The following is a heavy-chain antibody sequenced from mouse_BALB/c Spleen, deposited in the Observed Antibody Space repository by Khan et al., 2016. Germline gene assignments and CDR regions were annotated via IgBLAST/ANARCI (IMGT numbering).Heavy chain of an antibody. CDR3: NAIYYGSDVYFDY. CDR1: VFNIKDYY. CDR2: IDPENGDT. D-gene: IGHD1-1*01. V-gene: IGHV14-4*02. J-gene: IGHJ2*01. Sequence: LQQSGAELVRSGASVKLSCTASVFNIKDYYMHWVKQRPEQGLEWIGWIDPENGDTEYAPKFKGKATMTADTSSNAAYLQFSSLTSEDSAVYYCNAIYYGSDVYFDYWGQGTTLTVSS.